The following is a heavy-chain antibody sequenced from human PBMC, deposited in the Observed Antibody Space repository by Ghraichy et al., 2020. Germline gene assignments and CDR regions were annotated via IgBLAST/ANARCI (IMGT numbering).Heavy chain of an antibody. CDR3: AGESVNLESGRLNGMDV. CDR2: IFSNGDT. Sequence: GGSLNISCAASGFTVSGNYMSWVRQAPGKGLEWVSVIFSNGDTFYADSVQGRFTISRDNSKNTLHLQINSLRAEDTAVYYCAGESVNLESGRLNGMDVWGQGTTVTVSS. D-gene: IGHD1-26*01. J-gene: IGHJ6*02. CDR1: GFTVSGNY. V-gene: IGHV3-53*01.